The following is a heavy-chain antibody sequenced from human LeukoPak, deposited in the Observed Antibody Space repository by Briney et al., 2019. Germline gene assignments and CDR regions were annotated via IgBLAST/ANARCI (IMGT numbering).Heavy chain of an antibody. CDR1: GGSISSYY. V-gene: IGHV4-59*08. CDR2: IYYSGST. D-gene: IGHD3-22*01. CDR3: ARGDYYDSSGYLSVNWFDP. J-gene: IGHJ5*02. Sequence: PSETLSLTCTVSGGSISSYYWSWLRQPPGKGLEWIGYIYYSGSTNYNPSLKSRVTISVDTSKNQFSLKLSSVTAADTAVYYCARGDYYDSSGYLSVNWFDPWGQGTLVTVSS.